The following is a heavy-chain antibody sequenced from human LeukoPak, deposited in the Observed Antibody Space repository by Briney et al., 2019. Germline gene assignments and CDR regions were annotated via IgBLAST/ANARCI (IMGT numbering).Heavy chain of an antibody. J-gene: IGHJ5*02. CDR3: ANDRDCSGISCYRTAFDH. V-gene: IGHV3-23*01. CDR1: GFTFSSYA. CDR2: ISASGGST. Sequence: GGSLRLSCATSGFTFSSYAMTWVRRAPGKGLEWVSLISASGGSTYYADSVKGRFTISRDNSKNIVYLQMNSLRVEDTAQYFCANDRDCSGISCYRTAFDHWGQGTLVAVSS. D-gene: IGHD4-23*01.